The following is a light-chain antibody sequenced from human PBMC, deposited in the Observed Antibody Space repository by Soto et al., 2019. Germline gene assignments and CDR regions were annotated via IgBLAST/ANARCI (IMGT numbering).Light chain of an antibody. CDR1: HSVTTH. CDR3: QQRSDSIT. J-gene: IGKJ5*01. Sequence: EIVLTQSPDTLSLSPGERATLSCWASHSVTTHLAWFQQSPGQTPRLLIYDASTRAPGIPARFSGRGSGADFTLTISSLEPEDFAVYYCQQRSDSITFGQGTRLEI. CDR2: DAS. V-gene: IGKV3-11*01.